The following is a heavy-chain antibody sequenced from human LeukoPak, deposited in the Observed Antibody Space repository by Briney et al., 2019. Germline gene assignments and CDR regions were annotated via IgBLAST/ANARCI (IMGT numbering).Heavy chain of an antibody. D-gene: IGHD5-24*01. Sequence: GGSLRLSCAASGFTFSSYAMHWVRQAPGKGLEWVAVISYDGSNKYYADSVKGRFTISRDNSKNTLYLQMNSLRAEDTAVYYCARDGMATTRLATYYFGYWGQGTLVTVSS. V-gene: IGHV3-30*04. J-gene: IGHJ4*02. CDR3: ARDGMATTRLATYYFGY. CDR1: GFTFSSYA. CDR2: ISYDGSNK.